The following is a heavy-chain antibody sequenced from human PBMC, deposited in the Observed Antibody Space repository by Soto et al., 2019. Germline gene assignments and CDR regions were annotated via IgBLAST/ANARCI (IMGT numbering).Heavy chain of an antibody. CDR2: IYPGDSDT. V-gene: IGHV5-51*01. CDR1: GDTFTHYW. J-gene: IGHJ6*02. Sequence: WESLKISCKMSGDTFTHYWIGWVRQMPGKGLEWMGIIYPGDSDTKYNPSFQGQVTISADKSITTTYLRWTSLKASDTAIYYCAASIFYYGMDVWGQGTTVTVSS. CDR3: AASIFYYGMDV.